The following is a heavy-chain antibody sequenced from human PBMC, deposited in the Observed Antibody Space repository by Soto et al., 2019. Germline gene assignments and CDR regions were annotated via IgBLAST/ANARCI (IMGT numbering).Heavy chain of an antibody. V-gene: IGHV3-23*01. J-gene: IGHJ4*02. D-gene: IGHD2-2*02. Sequence: RGSLRLSCAASGFTFSSYAMSWVRQAPGKGLEWVSAISGSGGSTYYADSVKGRFTISRDNSKNTLYLQMNSLRAEDTAVYYCARSVEYRVFDYWGQGTLVTVSS. CDR3: ARSVEYRVFDY. CDR1: GFTFSSYA. CDR2: ISGSGGST.